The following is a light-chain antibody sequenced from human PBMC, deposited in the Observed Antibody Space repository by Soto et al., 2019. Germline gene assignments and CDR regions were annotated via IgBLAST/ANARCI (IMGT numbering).Light chain of an antibody. CDR1: QSVSSN. V-gene: IGKV3-20*01. Sequence: RSTVCASSSEIATLSFRASQSVSSNLAWYQQKPGQAPRLLIYGASNRATGIPDRFSGSGSGTAFTLSISRLEAEQFVGYFWQQDGISGTLGQGTKVDIK. CDR3: QQDGISGT. J-gene: IGKJ1*01. CDR2: GAS.